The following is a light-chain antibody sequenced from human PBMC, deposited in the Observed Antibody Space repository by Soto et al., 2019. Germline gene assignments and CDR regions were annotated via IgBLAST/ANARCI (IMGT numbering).Light chain of an antibody. CDR3: QQYNNWPET. Sequence: EIVMTQSQATLSVSPGERATLSCRASQSVSSNLAWYQQKPGQAPRLLIYGASTRATGIPARFSGSGSGTDFTLTISSLQSEDFAVYYCQQYNNWPETFGQGTKVEIK. J-gene: IGKJ1*01. CDR2: GAS. V-gene: IGKV3-15*01. CDR1: QSVSSN.